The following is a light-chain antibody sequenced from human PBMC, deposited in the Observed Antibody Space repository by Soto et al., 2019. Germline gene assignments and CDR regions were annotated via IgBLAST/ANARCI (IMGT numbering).Light chain of an antibody. CDR1: QSVSSY. CDR2: DAS. Sequence: IVLTQSPATLSLSPGERATLSCRASQSVSSYLAWYQQKPGQAPRLLIYDASNRATGIPARFSGSGSGTDLTLTISSLEPEDYAIYYCQQRSSWHTFGQGTTGDSK. CDR3: QQRSSWHT. V-gene: IGKV3-11*01. J-gene: IGKJ1*01.